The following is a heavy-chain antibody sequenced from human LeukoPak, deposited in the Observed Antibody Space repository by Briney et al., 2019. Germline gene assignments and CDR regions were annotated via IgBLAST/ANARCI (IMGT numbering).Heavy chain of an antibody. CDR2: ISSSGSTI. CDR3: ARDPVLLRFLEWTADY. V-gene: IGHV3-11*01. D-gene: IGHD3-3*01. J-gene: IGHJ4*02. Sequence: GGSLRLSCAASGFTFSDYYMSWIRQAPGKGLEWVSYISSSGSTIYYADSVKGRFTISRDNAKNSLYLQMNSLRAEDTAVYYCARDPVLLRFLEWTADYWGQGTLVTVPS. CDR1: GFTFSDYY.